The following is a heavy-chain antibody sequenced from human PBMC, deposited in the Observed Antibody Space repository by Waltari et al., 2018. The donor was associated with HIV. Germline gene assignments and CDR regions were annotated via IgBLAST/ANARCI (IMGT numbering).Heavy chain of an antibody. V-gene: IGHV1-46*01. Sequence: QVQLVQSGAEVKKPGASVKVSCKASGYTFTSYYMHWVRQAPGQGLEWMGIINPSGGSTSYAQKFQGRVTMTRDTSTSTVYMELSSLRSEDTAVYYCARGGNYYDSSGYSPFDYWGQGTLVTVSS. J-gene: IGHJ4*02. D-gene: IGHD3-22*01. CDR2: INPSGGST. CDR1: GYTFTSYY. CDR3: ARGGNYYDSSGYSPFDY.